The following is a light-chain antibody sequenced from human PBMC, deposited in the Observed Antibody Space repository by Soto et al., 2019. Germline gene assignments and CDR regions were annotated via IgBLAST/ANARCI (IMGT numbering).Light chain of an antibody. CDR2: GAS. CDR3: QRYGTSPPLT. Sequence: EIVLTQSPGTLSLSPGERATLSCRASQSVSSSYLAWYQQKPGQAPGLLIYGASSRATGIPDRFSGSGSATDFTLTISRLEPEDFAVYYCQRYGTSPPLTFGGGTKVDIK. J-gene: IGKJ4*01. CDR1: QSVSSSY. V-gene: IGKV3-20*01.